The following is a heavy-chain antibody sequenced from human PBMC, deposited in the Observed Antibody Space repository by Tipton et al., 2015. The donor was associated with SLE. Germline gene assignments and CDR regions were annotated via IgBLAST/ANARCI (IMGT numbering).Heavy chain of an antibody. D-gene: IGHD1-26*01. Sequence: SLRLSCAGSGFSFSKYWMSWVRQAPGKGLEWVANINKDGSEENYVDSVKGRFSISRDNANNSLYLQMTSLRAEDTAVYYCARDAYSGTFYVRAEFFQHWGQGTQVTVSS. J-gene: IGHJ1*01. CDR3: ARDAYSGTFYVRAEFFQH. CDR1: GFSFSKYW. CDR2: INKDGSEE. V-gene: IGHV3-7*01.